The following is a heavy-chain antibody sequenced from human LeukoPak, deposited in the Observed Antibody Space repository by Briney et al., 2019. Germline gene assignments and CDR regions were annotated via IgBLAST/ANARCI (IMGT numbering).Heavy chain of an antibody. CDR2: IKQDGSEK. CDR1: W. V-gene: IGHV3-7*01. CDR3: XXXXXXXFXXXXFDQ. Sequence: WXXWXRQAPGXXXXWVANIKQDGSEKNXVESVKGRFTISRDNAKNXLYMQTNSLRDEDTAVYYCXXXXXXXFXXXXFDQWGXGXLVIVSS. J-gene: IGHJ4*02.